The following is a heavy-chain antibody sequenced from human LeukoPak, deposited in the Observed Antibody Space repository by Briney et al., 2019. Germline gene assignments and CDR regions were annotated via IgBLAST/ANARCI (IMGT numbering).Heavy chain of an antibody. D-gene: IGHD4/OR15-4a*01. CDR2: IYHSGST. Sequence: SETLSLTCAVSGGSISSSNWWSWVRPPPGKGLEWIGEIYHSGSTNYNPSLKSRVTISVDKSKNQFSLKLSSVTAADTAVYYCARDLVGYAGGLMGLRDLGLDYWGQGTLVTVSS. J-gene: IGHJ4*02. CDR1: GGSISSSNW. V-gene: IGHV4-4*02. CDR3: ARDLVGYAGGLMGLRDLGLDY.